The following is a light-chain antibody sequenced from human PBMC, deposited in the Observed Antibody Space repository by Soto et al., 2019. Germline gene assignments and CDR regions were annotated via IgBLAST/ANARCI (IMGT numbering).Light chain of an antibody. CDR1: QSVSNQ. Sequence: IVLTQSPLTLSLSPGERATLCCRASQSVSNQLAWYQQTPGQAPRVLMYDASRTVTGIPPRFSGSGSGTDFTLTLSSLEPEDFAVYYCQQRAGSSTFGQGTRLEN. J-gene: IGKJ5*01. CDR2: DAS. V-gene: IGKV3-11*01. CDR3: QQRAGSST.